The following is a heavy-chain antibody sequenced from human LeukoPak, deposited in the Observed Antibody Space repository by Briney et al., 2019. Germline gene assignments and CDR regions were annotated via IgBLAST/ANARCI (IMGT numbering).Heavy chain of an antibody. CDR3: ARDGSGGTFGMIVVAGPGGWFDP. D-gene: IGHD3-22*01. Sequence: QPGRSLRLSCAASGFTFSSYAMHWVRQAPGKGLEWVAVISYDGSNKYYADSVKGRFTISRDNSKNTLYLQINSLRAEDTAVYYCARDGSGGTFGMIVVAGPGGWFDPWGQGTLVTVSS. CDR2: ISYDGSNK. CDR1: GFTFSSYA. J-gene: IGHJ5*02. V-gene: IGHV3-30-3*01.